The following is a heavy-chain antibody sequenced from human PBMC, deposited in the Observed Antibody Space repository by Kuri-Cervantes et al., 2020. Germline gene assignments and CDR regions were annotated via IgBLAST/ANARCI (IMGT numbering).Heavy chain of an antibody. CDR1: GFTVSTNY. V-gene: IGHV3-53*01. J-gene: IGHJ6*02. CDR3: ARDPATIDNYYGMDV. D-gene: IGHD5-24*01. CDR2: IYSGGST. Sequence: GGSLRLSCAASGFTVSTNYMSWVRQAPGKGLEWVSVIYSGGSTYYAGSVKGRFTISRDNSKNTLYLQMNSLRAEDTAVYYCARDPATIDNYYGMDVWGQGTTVTVSS.